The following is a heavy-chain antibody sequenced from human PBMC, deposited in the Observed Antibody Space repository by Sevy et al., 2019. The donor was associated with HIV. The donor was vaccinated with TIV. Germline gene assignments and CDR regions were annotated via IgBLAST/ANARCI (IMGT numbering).Heavy chain of an antibody. Sequence: GGSLRLSCAASGFILSTYGVHWVRQAPGKGLEWVSFIPYDGSNEYYADSVEGRFTISRDNSKNTVHLQMNRLRPEDTAVYYCANDGYPGVGYCSGGVCYSAFDIWGQWTMVTVSS. D-gene: IGHD2-8*02. CDR2: IPYDGSNE. J-gene: IGHJ3*02. V-gene: IGHV3-30*02. CDR3: ANDGYPGVGYCSGGVCYSAFDI. CDR1: GFILSTYG.